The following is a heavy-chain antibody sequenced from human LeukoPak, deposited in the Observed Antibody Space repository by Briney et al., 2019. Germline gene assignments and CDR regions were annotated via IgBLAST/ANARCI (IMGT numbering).Heavy chain of an antibody. J-gene: IGHJ3*02. CDR3: AKCYYDTSGYYCGAFDI. Sequence: PGGSLRLSCAASGFTFSNYAMSWVRQAPGKGLEWVSAISGSGGSTYYADSVKGRFTISRDNSKNTLYLQMNSLRAEDTAVYYCAKCYYDTSGYYCGAFDIWGQGTMVTVSS. CDR2: ISGSGGST. CDR1: GFTFSNYA. D-gene: IGHD3-22*01. V-gene: IGHV3-23*01.